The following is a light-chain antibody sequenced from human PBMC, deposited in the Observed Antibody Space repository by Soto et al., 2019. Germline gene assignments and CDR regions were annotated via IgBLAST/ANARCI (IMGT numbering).Light chain of an antibody. J-gene: IGLJ2*01. Sequence: QSVLTQPPSASGSLGQSVTIPCTGTSSDVGDYNYVSWYQQHPGKVPKLMIYEVSKRPSGVPDRFSGSKSGNTASLTVSGLQAEDEADYYCSSFAGSPVVFGTGTKLTVL. CDR2: EVS. CDR3: SSFAGSPVV. CDR1: SSDVGDYNY. V-gene: IGLV2-8*01.